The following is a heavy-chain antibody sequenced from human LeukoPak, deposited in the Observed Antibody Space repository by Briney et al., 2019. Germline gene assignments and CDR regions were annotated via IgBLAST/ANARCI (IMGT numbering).Heavy chain of an antibody. CDR2: IKTEGYGGTA. D-gene: IGHD1-26*01. J-gene: IGHJ5*02. Sequence: PGRSLRLSCTASGFNLNNHAMSWVRQAPGKGLEWLGFIKTEGYGGTADYAASVKGRFTISRDDPTNIAYLQMNGLKNEDTAVYYCARDFHIFAYYGFGDLWGQGTLVSVSS. CDR1: GFNLNNHA. V-gene: IGHV3-49*04. CDR3: ARDFHIFAYYGFGDL.